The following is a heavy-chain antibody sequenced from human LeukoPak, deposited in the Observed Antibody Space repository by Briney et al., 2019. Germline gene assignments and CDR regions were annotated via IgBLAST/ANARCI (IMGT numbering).Heavy chain of an antibody. Sequence: ASVKVSCKASGYTFTSYAMNWVRQAPGRGLEWMGWINTNTGNPTYAQGFTGRFVFSLDTSVSTAYLQISSLKAEDTAVYYCAPSKADDAFDIWGQGTMVTVSS. CDR1: GYTFTSYA. J-gene: IGHJ3*02. CDR2: INTNTGNP. V-gene: IGHV7-4-1*02. CDR3: APSKADDAFDI.